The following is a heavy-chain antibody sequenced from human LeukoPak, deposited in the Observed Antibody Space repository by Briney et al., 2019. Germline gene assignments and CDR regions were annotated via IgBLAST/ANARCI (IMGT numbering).Heavy chain of an antibody. CDR2: VAYSGNS. V-gene: IGHV4-59*01. CDR1: GDSINDYY. J-gene: IGHJ5*02. D-gene: IGHD3-10*02. Sequence: PSETLSLTCTASGDSINDYYWSWLRQTPGEGLEWIGFVAYSGNSNYNPSLESRVTISIDTSKNQFSLKLKSVTAADTAIYYCARVVRGAVTFNRFDPWGQGTLVTVSS. CDR3: ARVVRGAVTFNRFDP.